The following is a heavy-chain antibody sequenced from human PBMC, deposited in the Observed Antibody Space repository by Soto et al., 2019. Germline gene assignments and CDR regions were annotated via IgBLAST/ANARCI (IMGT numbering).Heavy chain of an antibody. CDR1: GGTFSSYA. CDR3: AILRDFWSGYYPAEYFQH. Sequence: ASVKVSCKASGGTFSSYAISWVRQAPGQGLEWMGGIIPIFGTANYAQKFQGRVTITADESTSTAYMELSSLRSEDTAVYYCAILRDFWSGYYPAEYFQHWGQGTLVTVSS. D-gene: IGHD3-3*01. V-gene: IGHV1-69*13. CDR2: IIPIFGTA. J-gene: IGHJ1*01.